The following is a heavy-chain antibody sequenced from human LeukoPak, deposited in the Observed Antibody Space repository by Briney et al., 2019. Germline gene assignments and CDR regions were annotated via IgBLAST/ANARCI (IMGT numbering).Heavy chain of an antibody. Sequence: GGSLRLSCAASGFTFDDYAMHWVRQAPGKGLEWVSLISWDGGSTYYADSVKGRFTISRDNSKNSLYLQMNSLRAEDTALYYCAKRLDTSMVTNADVWGKGTTVTVSS. J-gene: IGHJ6*04. CDR3: AKRLDTSMVTNADV. CDR1: GFTFDDYA. V-gene: IGHV3-43D*03. D-gene: IGHD5-18*01. CDR2: ISWDGGST.